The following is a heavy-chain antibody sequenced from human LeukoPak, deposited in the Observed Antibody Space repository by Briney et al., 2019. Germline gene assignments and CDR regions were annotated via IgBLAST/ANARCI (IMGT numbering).Heavy chain of an antibody. D-gene: IGHD3-10*01. CDR1: GGSISSYY. J-gene: IGHJ3*02. CDR2: IYTSGST. CDR3: ARGNRVWFGELSPYDAFDI. V-gene: IGHV4-4*07. Sequence: PSETLSLTCTVSGGSISSYYWSWIRQPAGKGLEWIGRIYTSGSTNYNPSLKSRVTISVDTSKNQFSLKLSSVTAADTAVYYCARGNRVWFGELSPYDAFDIWGQGTMVTVSS.